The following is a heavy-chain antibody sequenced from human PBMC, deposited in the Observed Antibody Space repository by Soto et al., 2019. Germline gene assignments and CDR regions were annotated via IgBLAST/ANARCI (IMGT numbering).Heavy chain of an antibody. J-gene: IGHJ4*02. CDR1: GYTFTSYG. CDR2: ISAYNGNT. Sequence: GASVKVSCKASGYTFTSYGISWVRQAPGQGLEWMGWISAYNGNTNYAQKLQGRVTMTTDTSTSTAYMELRSLRSDDTAVYYCARDRHSYGYALSHPGFDYWGQGALVTVSS. CDR3: ARDRHSYGYALSHPGFDY. D-gene: IGHD5-18*01. V-gene: IGHV1-18*01.